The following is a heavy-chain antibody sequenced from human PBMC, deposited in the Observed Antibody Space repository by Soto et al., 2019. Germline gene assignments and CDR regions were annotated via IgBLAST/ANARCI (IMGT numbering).Heavy chain of an antibody. D-gene: IGHD3-10*01. J-gene: IGHJ6*02. CDR1: GGTFSSYT. CDR3: ASLMSSGYYYGMDV. CDR2: IIPILGIA. V-gene: IGHV1-69*02. Sequence: QVQLVQSGAEVKKPGSSVKVSCKASGGTFSSYTISWVRQAPGQGLEWMGRIIPILGIANYAQKFQGRVTKTADKSTSTAYMELSSLRSEDTAVYYCASLMSSGYYYGMDVWGQGTTVTVSS.